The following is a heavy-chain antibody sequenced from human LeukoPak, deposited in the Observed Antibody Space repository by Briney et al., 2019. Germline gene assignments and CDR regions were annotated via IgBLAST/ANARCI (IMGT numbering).Heavy chain of an antibody. Sequence: GGSLRPSCATSGFPFSDFSMSWVRQAPGKGLEWISTTNSGGTSTYYAESVKGRFTIYRDNSKNTLYLQMSSLRVEDTAVYYCAKQSYARSLGEGGPGTLVSVSS. CDR2: TNSGGTST. J-gene: IGHJ4*02. CDR3: AKQSYARSLGE. D-gene: IGHD2-8*01. V-gene: IGHV3-23*01. CDR1: GFPFSDFS.